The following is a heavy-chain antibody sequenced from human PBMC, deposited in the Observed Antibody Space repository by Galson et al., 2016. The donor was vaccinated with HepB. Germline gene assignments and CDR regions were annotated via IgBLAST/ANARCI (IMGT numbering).Heavy chain of an antibody. J-gene: IGHJ5*02. D-gene: IGHD2-15*01. CDR3: ASRFRRTAWYSTHGFDP. Sequence: LSLTCTVSGGSISSSRYYWAWIRQPPGKGLEWMGSIYYSGSTYYNPSLTSRVTISVDSSKNQFSLKLTSVTVADTAVYYCASRFRRTAWYSTHGFDPWGQGTLVTVSP. CDR2: IYYSGST. V-gene: IGHV4-39*01. CDR1: GGSISSSRYY.